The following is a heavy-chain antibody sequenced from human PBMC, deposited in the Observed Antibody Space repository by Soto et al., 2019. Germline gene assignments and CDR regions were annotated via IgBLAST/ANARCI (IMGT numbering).Heavy chain of an antibody. Sequence: GGSLRLSCAASGFIVSSNYMSWVRQAPGKGLEWVSVIQRGGATYYADTVKGRFTISRDNSKNTLYLQMNSLRAEDTAVYYCARDDVYCRGISCYGVSMDVWGKGTTVTVSS. D-gene: IGHD2-15*01. V-gene: IGHV3-66*01. J-gene: IGHJ6*03. CDR1: GFIVSSNY. CDR3: ARDDVYCRGISCYGVSMDV. CDR2: IQRGGAT.